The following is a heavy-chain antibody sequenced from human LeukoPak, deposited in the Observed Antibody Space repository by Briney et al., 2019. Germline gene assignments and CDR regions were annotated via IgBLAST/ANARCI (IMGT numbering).Heavy chain of an antibody. D-gene: IGHD3-10*01. CDR1: GDSVSSNSAT. V-gene: IGHV6-1*01. Sequence: PSQTLSLTCAISGDSVSSNSATWNWIRQSPSRGLEWLGRTYYRSKYYNDYAVSVKSRITINPDTSKNQFSLQLNSVTPDDTAVYYCARGYYGSGLRGFDIWGQGTMVTVSS. J-gene: IGHJ3*02. CDR2: TYYRSKYYN. CDR3: ARGYYGSGLRGFDI.